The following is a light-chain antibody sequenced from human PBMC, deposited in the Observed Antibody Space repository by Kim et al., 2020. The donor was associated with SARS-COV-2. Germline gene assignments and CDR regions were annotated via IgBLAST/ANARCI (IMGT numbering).Light chain of an antibody. Sequence: EIVLTQSPGTLSLSPGERATLSCRASQSVNSRYLAWYQVKPGQTPRLLIFGASSWATGVPDRFSGRGSGTDFTLTISSLEPEDFAVYYCQQYGTLPYTFGQGTKLEL. V-gene: IGKV3-20*01. J-gene: IGKJ2*01. CDR3: QQYGTLPYT. CDR2: GAS. CDR1: QSVNSRY.